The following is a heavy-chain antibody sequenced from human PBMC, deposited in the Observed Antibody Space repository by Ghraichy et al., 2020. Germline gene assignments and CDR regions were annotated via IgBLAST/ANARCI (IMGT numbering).Heavy chain of an antibody. CDR2: FDPEDGET. J-gene: IGHJ4*02. V-gene: IGHV1-24*01. CDR1: GYTLTELS. D-gene: IGHD6-19*01. Sequence: ASVKVSCKVSGYTLTELSMHWVRQAPGKGLEWMGGFDPEDGETIYAQKFQGRVTMTEDTSTDTAYMELSSLRSEDTAVYYCATDPSTPYSSGWYGGNYWGQGTLVTVSS. CDR3: ATDPSTPYSSGWYGGNY.